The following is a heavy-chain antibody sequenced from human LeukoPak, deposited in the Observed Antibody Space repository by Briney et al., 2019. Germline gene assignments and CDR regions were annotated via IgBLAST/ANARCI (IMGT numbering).Heavy chain of an antibody. Sequence: SVKVSCKASGGTFSSYAISWVRQAPGQGLEWVGRIIPIFGIANYAQKFQGRVTITADKSTSTAYMELSSLRSEDTAVYYCARDQGGIAAAGTRYYYGMDVWGQGTTVTVSS. J-gene: IGHJ6*02. CDR3: ARDQGGIAAAGTRYYYGMDV. CDR1: GGTFSSYA. D-gene: IGHD6-13*01. V-gene: IGHV1-69*04. CDR2: IIPIFGIA.